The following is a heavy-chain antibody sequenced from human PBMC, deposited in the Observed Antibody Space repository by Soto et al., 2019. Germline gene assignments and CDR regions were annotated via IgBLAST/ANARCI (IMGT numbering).Heavy chain of an antibody. CDR1: GYTLTELS. V-gene: IGHV1-24*01. J-gene: IGHJ6*02. CDR2: FDPEDGET. D-gene: IGHD3-22*01. Sequence: VASVKVSCKVSGYTLTELSMHWVRQAPGKGLEWMGGFDPEDGETIYAQKFQGRVTMTEDTSTDTAYMELSSLRSEDTAVYYCATENRYYYDSSGLNYYYGMDVWGQGTTVTVSS. CDR3: ATENRYYYDSSGLNYYYGMDV.